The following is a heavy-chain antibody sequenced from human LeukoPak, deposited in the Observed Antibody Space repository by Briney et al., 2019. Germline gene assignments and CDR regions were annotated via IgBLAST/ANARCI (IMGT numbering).Heavy chain of an antibody. CDR3: AKGGATRGRFEN. CDR2: ISSSSSTI. V-gene: IGHV3-48*04. Sequence: GGSLRLSCAASGFTFSSYSMNWVRQAPGKGLERVSFISSSSSTIYYADSLKGRFTISRDNAKNSLYLQMNSLRAEDTAVYYCAKGGATRGRFENWGQGTLVTVSS. D-gene: IGHD1-26*01. CDR1: GFTFSSYS. J-gene: IGHJ4*02.